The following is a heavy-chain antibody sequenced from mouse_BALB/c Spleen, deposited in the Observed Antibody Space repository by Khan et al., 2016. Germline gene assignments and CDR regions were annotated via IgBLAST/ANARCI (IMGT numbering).Heavy chain of an antibody. CDR1: GYSITSDYA. D-gene: IGHD1-2*01. CDR2: ISYSGST. Sequence: EVQLQESGPGLVKPSQSLSLTCTVTGYSITSDYAWNWIRQFPGNKLEWMGYISYSGSTSYNPSLKSRISITRDTSTNKFFLQLNSVTTEDTATYYCARGALLRLRGFDYWGQGTTLTVSS. J-gene: IGHJ2*01. V-gene: IGHV3-2*02. CDR3: ARGALLRLRGFDY.